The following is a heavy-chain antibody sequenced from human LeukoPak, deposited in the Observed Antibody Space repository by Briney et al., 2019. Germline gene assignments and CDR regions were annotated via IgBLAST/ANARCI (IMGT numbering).Heavy chain of an antibody. Sequence: GGSLRLSCSTSGFISGDYTITWVRQAPGKGLEWVGFIRSEAYGGTTEYAASVKGRFTISRADSNSIAYLQMNSLKTEDAGVYYCTTAGWKSAWGGFFYWGQGTLVTVSS. CDR3: TTAGWKSAWGGFFY. J-gene: IGHJ4*02. D-gene: IGHD3-16*01. CDR2: IRSEAYGGTT. CDR1: GFISGDYT. V-gene: IGHV3-49*04.